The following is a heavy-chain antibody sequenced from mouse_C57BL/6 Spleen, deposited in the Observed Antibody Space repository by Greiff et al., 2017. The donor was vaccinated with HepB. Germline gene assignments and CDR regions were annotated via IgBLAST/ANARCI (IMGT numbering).Heavy chain of an antibody. Sequence: QVQLKQSGAELVRPGTSVKVSCKASGYAFTNYLIEWVKQRPGQGLEWIGVINPGSGGTNYNEKFKGKATLTADKSSSTAYMQLSSLTSEDSAVYFCARSIYYGSSDWYFDVWGTGTTVTVSS. CDR2: INPGSGGT. J-gene: IGHJ1*03. CDR3: ARSIYYGSSDWYFDV. D-gene: IGHD1-1*01. CDR1: GYAFTNYL. V-gene: IGHV1-54*01.